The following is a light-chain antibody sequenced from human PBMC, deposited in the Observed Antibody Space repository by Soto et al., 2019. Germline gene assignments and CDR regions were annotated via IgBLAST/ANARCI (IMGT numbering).Light chain of an antibody. CDR1: QSVSSTY. CDR3: QYYGSSPLT. V-gene: IGKV3-20*01. Sequence: EIVLTQSPGTLSLSPGERATLSCRASQSVSSTYLAWYQQKPGQAPRLLIYGASNRATGIPDRFSGSGSGTDFTLTISRLEPEDFAIYYCQYYGSSPLTFGGGTKVDIK. CDR2: GAS. J-gene: IGKJ4*01.